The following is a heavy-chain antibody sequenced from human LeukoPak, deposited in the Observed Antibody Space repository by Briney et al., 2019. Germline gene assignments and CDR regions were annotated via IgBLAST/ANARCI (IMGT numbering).Heavy chain of an antibody. D-gene: IGHD6-6*01. CDR1: GFTFSTYW. V-gene: IGHV3-74*01. Sequence: PGGSLRLSCAVSGFTFSTYWMHWVRQAPGKGLVWVSRVNTDVSSTTYADSVKGRFTISRDNAKNTLYLQMNNLRAEDTAVYYCARDRSRSIDYWGQGTLVTVSS. CDR2: VNTDVSST. CDR3: ARDRSRSIDY. J-gene: IGHJ4*02.